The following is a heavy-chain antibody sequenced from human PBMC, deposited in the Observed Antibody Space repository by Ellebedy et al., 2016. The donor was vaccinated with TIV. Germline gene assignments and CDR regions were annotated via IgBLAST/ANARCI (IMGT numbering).Heavy chain of an antibody. D-gene: IGHD3-22*01. CDR3: AKASNTQYYYDSRGYSGYYHYGMDV. J-gene: IGHJ6*02. Sequence: LSLTCAASGFTFDDYAMHWVRQAPGKGLQWVCLISGDSTTTYYADSVKGRFTISRDNSKNSLYLQMNSLRTEDTALYYCAKASNTQYYYDSRGYSGYYHYGMDVWGQGTTVTVSS. CDR2: ISGDSTTT. V-gene: IGHV3-43*02. CDR1: GFTFDDYA.